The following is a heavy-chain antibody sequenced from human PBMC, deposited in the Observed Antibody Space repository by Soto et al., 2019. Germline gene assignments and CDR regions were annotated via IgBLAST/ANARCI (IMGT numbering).Heavy chain of an antibody. J-gene: IGHJ4*02. CDR3: ARVYSSSWHSFDY. Sequence: QVQLVESGGGLVKPGGSLRLSCAASGFTFSDYYMSWIRQAPGKGLEWVSYISSSSSYTNYADSVKGRFTISRDNAKNSLYLQMNSLRAEDTAVYYCARVYSSSWHSFDYCGQGTLVTVSS. CDR2: ISSSSSYT. CDR1: GFTFSDYY. V-gene: IGHV3-11*06. D-gene: IGHD6-13*01.